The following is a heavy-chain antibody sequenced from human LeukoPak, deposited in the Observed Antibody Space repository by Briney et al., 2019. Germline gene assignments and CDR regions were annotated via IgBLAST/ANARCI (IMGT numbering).Heavy chain of an antibody. CDR2: IYYSGST. D-gene: IGHD3-22*01. CDR3: ARLSGYSSGHYYSDY. J-gene: IGHJ4*02. V-gene: IGHV4-61*08. Sequence: SETLSLTCTVSGGSISSGDYYWSWIRQPPGKGLEWIGYIYYSGSTYYNPSLKSRVTISVDTSKSQFSLKLSSVTAADTAVYYCARLSGYSSGHYYSDYWGQGTLVTVSS. CDR1: GGSISSGDYY.